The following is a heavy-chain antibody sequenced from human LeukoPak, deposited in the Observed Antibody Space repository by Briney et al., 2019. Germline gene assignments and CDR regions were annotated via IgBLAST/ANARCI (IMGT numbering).Heavy chain of an antibody. CDR1: GFTVSDNY. V-gene: IGHV3-66*01. Sequence: GGSLRLSCAASGFTVSDNYMSWVRQAPGKALEWVSVIYSDGRTFYADSVKDRFTISRDNSKDTVYFQMNSLRAEDTAVYYCARGRDDSGSYYFDYWGQGTLVTVSS. CDR3: ARGRDDSGSYYFDY. CDR2: IYSDGRT. J-gene: IGHJ4*02. D-gene: IGHD1-26*01.